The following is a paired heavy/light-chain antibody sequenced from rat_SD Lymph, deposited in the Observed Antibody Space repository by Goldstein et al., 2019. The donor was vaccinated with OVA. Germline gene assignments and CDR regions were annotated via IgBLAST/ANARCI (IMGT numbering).Light chain of an antibody. Sequence: IQMTQSPSLLSASVGDRVTLSCKAGQNINSFLAWYQQKLANPPKLLIYNTNILQTGIPSRFSGSGSGTDFTLTISSLQPEDVATYFCQQYNSWTTFGAGTKLELK. CDR2: NTN. CDR1: QNINSF. V-gene: IGKV22S2*01. J-gene: IGKJ2-1*01. CDR3: QQYNSWTT.
Heavy chain of an antibody. D-gene: IGHD4-3*01. CDR1: GFSLTTYY. J-gene: IGHJ4*01. V-gene: IGHV2-65*01. Sequence: QVQLKETGPGLVQPTQTLSITCTVSGFSLTTYYMQWVRQTPGKGLEWMGLIRSGGSTEYNPEFESRLSIIRDTSKNQVFLRLNSLKTEDTGVYYCAGDHWNSGYWVIDAWGQGASVTVSS. CDR3: AGDHWNSGYWVIDA. CDR2: IRSGGST.